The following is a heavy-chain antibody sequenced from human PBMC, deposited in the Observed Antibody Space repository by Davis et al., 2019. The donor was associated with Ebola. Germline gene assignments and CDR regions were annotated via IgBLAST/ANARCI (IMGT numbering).Heavy chain of an antibody. CDR3: ARMEDSSGWYLILDY. CDR2: IFQGGST. J-gene: IGHJ4*02. D-gene: IGHD6-19*01. CDR1: GDSISSSNW. Sequence: RAVPGDSISSSNWWRRLLQPPGKGLEWLGEIFQGGSTNYNPSLKSRVTIAVDKSKNQFSLKLSSVTAADTAVYYCARMEDSSGWYLILDYWGQGTLVTVSS. V-gene: IGHV4-4*02.